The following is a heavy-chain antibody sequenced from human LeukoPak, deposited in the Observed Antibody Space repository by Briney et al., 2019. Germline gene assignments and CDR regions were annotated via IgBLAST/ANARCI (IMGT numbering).Heavy chain of an antibody. CDR1: GFTFSSYS. Sequence: AGGSLRLSCAASGFTFSSYSMNWVRQAPGKGLEWVSSISSSSSYIYYADSVKGRFTISRDNAKNSLYLQMNSLRAEGTAVYYCASGGYGYDGEYYFDYWGQGTLVTVSS. V-gene: IGHV3-21*01. J-gene: IGHJ4*02. CDR2: ISSSSSYI. CDR3: ASGGYGYDGEYYFDY. D-gene: IGHD5-18*01.